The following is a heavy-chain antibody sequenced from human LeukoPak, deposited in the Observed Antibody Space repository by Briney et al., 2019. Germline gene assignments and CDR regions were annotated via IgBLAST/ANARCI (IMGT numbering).Heavy chain of an antibody. D-gene: IGHD6-13*01. J-gene: IGHJ4*02. CDR3: TTRPLIAAAGTVY. CDR1: GFTFSNAW. V-gene: IGHV3-15*01. Sequence: PGGSLRLSCAASGFTFSNAWMSWVHQAPGKGLEWVGRIKSKTDGGTTDYAAPVKGRFTISRDDSKNTLYLQMNSLKTEDTAVYYCTTRPLIAAAGTVYWGQGTLVTVSS. CDR2: IKSKTDGGTT.